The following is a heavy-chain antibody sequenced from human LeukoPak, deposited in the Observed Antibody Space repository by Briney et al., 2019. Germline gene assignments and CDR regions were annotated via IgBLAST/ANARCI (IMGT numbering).Heavy chain of an antibody. Sequence: ASVKVSCEASGYTFTGYYMHWVRQAPGQGLEWMGRINPNSGGTNYAQKFQGRVTMTRDTSISTAYMELSRLRSDDTAVYYCARDLGYSYGLGYWGQGTLVTVSS. CDR1: GYTFTGYY. J-gene: IGHJ4*02. V-gene: IGHV1-2*06. CDR2: INPNSGGT. D-gene: IGHD5-18*01. CDR3: ARDLGYSYGLGY.